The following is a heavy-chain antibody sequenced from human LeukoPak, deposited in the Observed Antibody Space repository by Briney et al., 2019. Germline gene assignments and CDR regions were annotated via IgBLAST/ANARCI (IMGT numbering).Heavy chain of an antibody. Sequence: GGSLRLSCVASGFTFSDYYMTWIRQAPGKGLEWVSYISSSGSTIYYADSVKGRFTISRDNAKNSLYLQMNSLGAEDTAVYYCARGYDSSGYNWFDPWGQGTLVTVSS. D-gene: IGHD3-22*01. CDR1: GFTFSDYY. V-gene: IGHV3-11*01. J-gene: IGHJ5*02. CDR2: ISSSGSTI. CDR3: ARGYDSSGYNWFDP.